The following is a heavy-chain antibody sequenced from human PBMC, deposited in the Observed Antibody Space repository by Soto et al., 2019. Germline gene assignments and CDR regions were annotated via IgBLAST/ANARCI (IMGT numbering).Heavy chain of an antibody. J-gene: IGHJ4*02. V-gene: IGHV2-5*01. CDR1: GFSLTTRGVG. CDR3: ARSRFEMSSSGDLFDY. CDR2: LYWNDNE. D-gene: IGHD7-27*01. Sequence: QITLKESGPTLVKPTQTLTLTCSFSGFSLTTRGVGVGWIRQPPGKALEWLALLYWNDNERHSPSLKSRLTITNDTSKNQVVLTMTDMDPVDTATYFCARSRFEMSSSGDLFDYWGQGTLVTVSS.